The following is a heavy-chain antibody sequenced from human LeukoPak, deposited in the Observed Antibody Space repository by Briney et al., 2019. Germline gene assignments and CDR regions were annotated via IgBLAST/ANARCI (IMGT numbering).Heavy chain of an antibody. CDR2: INPSGGST. J-gene: IGHJ3*02. V-gene: IGHV1-46*01. CDR1: GYTFTSYY. Sequence: ASVKVSCKASGYTFTSYYMHWVRQAPGQGLEWMGIINPSGGSTSYAQKFQGRVTMTRDTSTSTAYMELSSLRSEDTAVYYCASHYDRSGYYTHDAFDIWGQGTMVTVSS. D-gene: IGHD3-22*01. CDR3: ASHYDRSGYYTHDAFDI.